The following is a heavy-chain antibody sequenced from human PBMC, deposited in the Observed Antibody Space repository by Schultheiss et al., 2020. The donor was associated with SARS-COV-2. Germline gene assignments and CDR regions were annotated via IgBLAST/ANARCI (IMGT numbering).Heavy chain of an antibody. CDR1: GGSISSSSYY. V-gene: IGHV3-11*04. CDR2: ISSSGSTI. D-gene: IGHD4-11*01. CDR3: ATRSYSNLYFDY. Sequence: LSLTCTVSGGSISSSSYYWGWIRQAPGKGLEWVSYISSSGSTIYYADSVKGRFTISRDNSKNSLYLQMNSLRAEDTAVYYCATRSYSNLYFDYWGQGTLVTVSS. J-gene: IGHJ4*02.